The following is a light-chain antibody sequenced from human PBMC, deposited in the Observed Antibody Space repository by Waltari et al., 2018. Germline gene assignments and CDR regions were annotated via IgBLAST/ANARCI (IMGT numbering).Light chain of an antibody. J-gene: IGKJ4*01. CDR2: WAS. CDR1: QSFLYSSNNKNY. V-gene: IGKV4-1*01. CDR3: QQYYSTPLT. Sequence: DIVMTQSPDSLAVSLGERATINCKSSQSFLYSSNNKNYLAWYQQKPGQPPKLLIYWASTRESGVPDRFRCSGSGTDFTLPISSLQAEDVAVYYCQQYYSTPLTFGGGTKVEIK.